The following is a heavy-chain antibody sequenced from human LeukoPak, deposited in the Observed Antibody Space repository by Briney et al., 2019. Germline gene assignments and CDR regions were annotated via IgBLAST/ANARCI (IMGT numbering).Heavy chain of an antibody. V-gene: IGHV1-18*01. J-gene: IGHJ6*02. Sequence: ASVKVSCKASYYAFSSYGISWMRQAPGQGLEWMGWISDYNGNTNYAQKFQGRVTITADKSTSTVYMELSSLRSEDTAVYYCARDDGPAAQSALFAVYSGMDVWGQGTTVTVSS. CDR1: YYAFSSYG. D-gene: IGHD2-2*01. CDR3: ARDDGPAAQSALFAVYSGMDV. CDR2: ISDYNGNT.